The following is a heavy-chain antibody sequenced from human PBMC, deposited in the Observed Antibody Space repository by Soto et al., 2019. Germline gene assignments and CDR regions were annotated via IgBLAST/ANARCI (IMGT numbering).Heavy chain of an antibody. CDR2: INNAFNA. CDR3: VRENYYYGMDV. V-gene: IGHV3-66*01. CDR1: GFDASVNL. J-gene: IGHJ6*02. Sequence: GGSLRLSCAVSGFDASVNLMTWVRQAPGKGLEWVSSINNAFNAFCADSVTGRFTISRDNSKNTLYLQMNSLRVEDTAMYYCVRENYYYGMDVWGQGTAVTVSS.